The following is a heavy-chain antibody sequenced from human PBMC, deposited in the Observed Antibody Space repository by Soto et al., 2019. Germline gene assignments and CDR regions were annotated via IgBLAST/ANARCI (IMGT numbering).Heavy chain of an antibody. V-gene: IGHV4-31*03. J-gene: IGHJ6*03. CDR1: GGSISSGGYY. CDR2: IYYSGST. CDR3: ARDGSDFWSGSSPYYMDV. D-gene: IGHD3-3*01. Sequence: PSETLSLTCTVSGGSISSGGYYWSWIRQHPGKGLEWIGYIYYSGSTYYNPSLKSRVTISVDTSKNQFSLKLSSVTAADTAVYYCARDGSDFWSGSSPYYMDVWGKGTTVTVSS.